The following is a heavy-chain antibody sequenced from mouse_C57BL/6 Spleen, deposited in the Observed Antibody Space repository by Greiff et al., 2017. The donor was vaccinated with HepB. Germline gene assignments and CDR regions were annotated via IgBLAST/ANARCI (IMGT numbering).Heavy chain of an antibody. Sequence: DVHLVESGGGLVKPGGSLKLSCAASGFTFSSYAMSWVRQTPEKRLEWVATISDGGSYTYYPDNVKGRFTISRDNAKNNLYLQMSHLKSEDTAMYYCARDLMGYGTTVEDYWGQGTSVTVSS. CDR2: ISDGGSYT. CDR3: ARDLMGYGTTVEDY. D-gene: IGHD1-1*01. V-gene: IGHV5-4*01. CDR1: GFTFSSYA. J-gene: IGHJ4*01.